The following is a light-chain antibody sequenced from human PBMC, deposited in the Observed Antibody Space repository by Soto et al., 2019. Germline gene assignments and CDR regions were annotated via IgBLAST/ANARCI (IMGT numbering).Light chain of an antibody. V-gene: IGKV3-20*01. CDR2: RSS. CDR1: QSLSSSY. CDR3: KQYGTKVS. J-gene: IGKJ3*01. Sequence: ESVLTQSPSSLSLSPGESATLSCRASQSLSSSYLAWYQQKAGQPPRLLMFRSSDRAAGVPDRFSGSASGTEFTLTISSLEPEDVAVYYCKQYGTKVSLGPGTKVDIK.